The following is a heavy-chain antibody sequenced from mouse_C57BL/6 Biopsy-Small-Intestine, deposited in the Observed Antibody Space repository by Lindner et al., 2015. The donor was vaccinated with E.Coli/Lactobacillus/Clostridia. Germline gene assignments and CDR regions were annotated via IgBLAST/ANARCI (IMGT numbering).Heavy chain of an antibody. J-gene: IGHJ2*01. Sequence: SVKVSCKASGYTFTNYDVNWVRQATGQGLEWMGWMSPNSGNTGFAQKFQGRITMTRNTSISTAYMELSSLRSEDTAVYYCARAPRRGTFGGIIVTWYYFDYWGQGTLVTVSS. CDR3: ARAPRRGTFGGIIVTWYYFDY. CDR2: MSPNSGNT. D-gene: IGHD4-1*01. V-gene: IGHV1-84*02. CDR1: GYTFTNYD.